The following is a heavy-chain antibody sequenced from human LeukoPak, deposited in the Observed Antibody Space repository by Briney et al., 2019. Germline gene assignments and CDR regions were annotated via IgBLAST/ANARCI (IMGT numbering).Heavy chain of an antibody. CDR1: GFTFSSYS. J-gene: IGHJ4*02. CDR2: ISSSSSYI. V-gene: IGHV3-21*01. D-gene: IGHD4-23*01. Sequence: PGGSLRLSCAASGFTFSSYSMNWVRQAQGKGLEWVSSISSSSSYIYYADSVKGRFTISRDNAKNSLYLQMNSLRAEDTAVYYCARGVGGRDYGGNSWGQGTLVAVSS. CDR3: ARGVGGRDYGGNS.